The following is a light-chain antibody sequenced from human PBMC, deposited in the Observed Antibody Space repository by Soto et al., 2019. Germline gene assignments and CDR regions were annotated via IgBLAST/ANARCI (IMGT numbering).Light chain of an antibody. V-gene: IGLV2-11*01. J-gene: IGLJ2*01. Sequence: QSALTQPRSVSGSPGQSVIISCTGTSSDVGDYNYVSWYQQHPGKAPKLTIFDVNKRPSGVPDRFSGSKSGNTASLTISGLQAEDEADYFCCSYAGSHTWVFGGGTKLTVL. CDR2: DVN. CDR1: SSDVGDYNY. CDR3: CSYAGSHTWV.